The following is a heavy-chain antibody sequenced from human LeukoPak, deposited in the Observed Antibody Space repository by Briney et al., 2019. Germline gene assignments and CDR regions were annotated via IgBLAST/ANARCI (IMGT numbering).Heavy chain of an antibody. V-gene: IGHV4-61*01. CDR3: ARVPAAGTGYDY. CDR1: GGSVSSGISD. CDR2: ISDSGGS. Sequence: SETLSLTCSGSGGSVSSGISDWSWIRQPPGEGLEWIAYISDSGGSDYNPSLRGRVTISLDTSKNQFSLRLTSVTAADTAVYYCARVPAAGTGYDYWGQGTLVTVSS. J-gene: IGHJ4*02. D-gene: IGHD6-13*01.